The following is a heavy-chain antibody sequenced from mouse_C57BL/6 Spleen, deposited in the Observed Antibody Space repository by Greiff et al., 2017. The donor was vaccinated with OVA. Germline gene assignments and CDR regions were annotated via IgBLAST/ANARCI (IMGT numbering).Heavy chain of an antibody. CDR2: INPSTGGT. Sequence: VQLQQSGPELVKPGASVKISCKASGYSFTGYYMNWVKQSPEKSLEWIGEINPSTGGTTYNQKFKAKATLTVDKSSSTAYMQLKSLTSEDSAVYYCARGYYGGDYWGQGTTLTVSS. CDR1: GYSFTGYY. J-gene: IGHJ2*01. V-gene: IGHV1-42*01. CDR3: ARGYYGGDY. D-gene: IGHD1-1*02.